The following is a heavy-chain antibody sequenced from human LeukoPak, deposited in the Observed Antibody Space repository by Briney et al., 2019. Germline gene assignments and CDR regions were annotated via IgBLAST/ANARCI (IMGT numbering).Heavy chain of an antibody. V-gene: IGHV3-64*01. Sequence: GGSLRLSCAASGFTFSSYGMHWVRQAPGKGLEYVSAISANGRNTYYASSVKGRFTISRDNSKNTLYLQMGSLRAEDLAVYYCARVGLGSGFDYWGQGTLVTVSS. CDR1: GFTFSSYG. J-gene: IGHJ4*02. CDR3: ARVGLGSGFDY. D-gene: IGHD1-26*01. CDR2: ISANGRNT.